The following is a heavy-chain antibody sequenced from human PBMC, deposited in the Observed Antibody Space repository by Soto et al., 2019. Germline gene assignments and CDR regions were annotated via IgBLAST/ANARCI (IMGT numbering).Heavy chain of an antibody. V-gene: IGHV4-59*01. D-gene: IGHD4-17*01. Sequence: ETLSLTCSVSPGSMRTYYWTWIRQSPGKGLEWIGQISHTGRTKYNPSLESRVTISVDTSRKQFSLKLSSVTAADTALYYCARDDTTGLFDFWGQGTLVTVSS. CDR1: PGSMRTYY. J-gene: IGHJ4*02. CDR2: ISHTGRT. CDR3: ARDDTTGLFDF.